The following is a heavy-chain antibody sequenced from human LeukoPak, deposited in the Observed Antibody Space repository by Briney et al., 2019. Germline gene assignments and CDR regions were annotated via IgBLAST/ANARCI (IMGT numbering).Heavy chain of an antibody. CDR1: GYTFTGYY. CDR2: INPNSGGT. V-gene: IGHV1-2*02. CDR3: ARDFTLSYNWNYGPLDY. Sequence: ASVKVSCKASGYTFTGYYMHWVRQAPGQGLEWMGWINPNSGGTNYAQKFQGRVTMTRGTSISTAYMELSRLRSDDTAVYYCARDFTLSYNWNYGPLDYWGQGTLVTVSS. J-gene: IGHJ4*02. D-gene: IGHD1-7*01.